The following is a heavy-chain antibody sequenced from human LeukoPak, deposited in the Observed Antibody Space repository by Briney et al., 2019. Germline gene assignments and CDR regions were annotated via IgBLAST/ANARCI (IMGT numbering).Heavy chain of an antibody. D-gene: IGHD3-3*02. Sequence: SETLSLTCTVSGGSISSGGYYWSWIPQHPGKGLEWIGYMYYSVSTNYNPSLKSRVSISVDTSKNPLSMTLRSVTAADTAAYYCARWKSFLSVGPNLDAFAIWGQGTMVTLSS. V-gene: IGHV4-31*03. CDR1: GGSISSGGYY. J-gene: IGHJ3*02. CDR2: MYYSVST. CDR3: ARWKSFLSVGPNLDAFAI.